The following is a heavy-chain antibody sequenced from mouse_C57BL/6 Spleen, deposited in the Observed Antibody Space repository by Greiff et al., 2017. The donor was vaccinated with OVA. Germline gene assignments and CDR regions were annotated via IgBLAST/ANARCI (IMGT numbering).Heavy chain of an antibody. CDR2: IDPSDSYT. V-gene: IGHV1-69*01. CDR3: ARDWEYFDY. D-gene: IGHD4-1*01. Sequence: QVQLQQPGAELVMPGASVKLSCKASGYTFTSSWMHWVKQRPGQGLEWIGEIDPSDSYTNYNQKFKGKSTLTVDKSSSTAYMQLSSLTSEDSAVYYCARDWEYFDYWGQGTTLTVSS. J-gene: IGHJ2*01. CDR1: GYTFTSSW.